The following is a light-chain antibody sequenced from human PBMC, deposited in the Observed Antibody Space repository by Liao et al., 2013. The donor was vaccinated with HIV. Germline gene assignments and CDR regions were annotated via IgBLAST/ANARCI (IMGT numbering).Light chain of an antibody. J-gene: IGLJ1*01. CDR1: NLSNILSNKY. V-gene: IGLV3-1*01. Sequence: SYGLTQPPSVSVSTGQTASITCYGDNLSNILSNKYLHWYQQRPGQSPVLVIYQDSKRPSGIPERFSGSNSGNTATLTISRVEVGDEADYYCQVWDSSSDRHXVFGTGTKVTVL. CDR3: QVWDSSSDRHXV. CDR2: QDS.